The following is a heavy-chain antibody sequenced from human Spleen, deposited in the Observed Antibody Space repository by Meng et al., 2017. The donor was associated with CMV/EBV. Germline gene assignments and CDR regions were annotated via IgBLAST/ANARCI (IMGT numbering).Heavy chain of an antibody. CDR3: ARSGADCSGGSCYSPFDY. D-gene: IGHD2-15*01. Sequence: QVQLQQWGAGLLKPSETLSLTCAVYGGSFSGYYWSWIRQPPGKGLEWIGEINHSGSTNYNPSLKGRVTMSVDTSKNQFSLKLSSVTAADTAVYYCARSGADCSGGSCYSPFDYWGQGTLVTVSS. CDR1: GGSFSGYY. CDR2: INHSGST. V-gene: IGHV4-34*01. J-gene: IGHJ4*02.